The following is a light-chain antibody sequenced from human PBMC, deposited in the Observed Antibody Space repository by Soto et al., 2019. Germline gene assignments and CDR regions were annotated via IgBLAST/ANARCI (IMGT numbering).Light chain of an antibody. Sequence: DIQMTQSPSSLSASVGDRVTITCRASQDIRDDLNWYQQTPGKAPERLIYEASTLQSGVPSRFSGSGSGTEFTLTISSPQPEDFATYYCLQYSSYPWTFGQGTNVEIK. CDR2: EAS. J-gene: IGKJ1*01. V-gene: IGKV1-17*01. CDR3: LQYSSYPWT. CDR1: QDIRDD.